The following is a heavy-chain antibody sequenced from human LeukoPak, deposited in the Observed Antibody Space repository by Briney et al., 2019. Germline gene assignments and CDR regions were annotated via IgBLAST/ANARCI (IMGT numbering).Heavy chain of an antibody. V-gene: IGHV4-34*01. CDR1: GGSFSGYY. CDR3: ARNRRSYYEGGAYFDY. J-gene: IGHJ4*02. Sequence: SETLSLTCAVYGGSFSGYYWGWIRQPPGKGLEWIGEINHSGSTNYNPSLKSRVTISVDTSKNQFSLKLSSVTAADTAVYYCARNRRSYYEGGAYFDYWGQGTLVTVSS. D-gene: IGHD3-10*01. CDR2: INHSGST.